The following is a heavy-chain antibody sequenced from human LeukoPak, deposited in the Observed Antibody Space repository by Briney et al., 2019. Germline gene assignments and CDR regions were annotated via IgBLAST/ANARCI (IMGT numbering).Heavy chain of an antibody. D-gene: IGHD3-22*01. J-gene: IGHJ1*01. CDR2: INPSGGST. V-gene: IGHV1-46*01. CDR3: ARGPSSNYYDSSGYPEYFQH. Sequence: ASVKVSCKASGYTFTSYYMHWVRQAPGQGLEWMGIINPSGGSTSYAQKFQGRVTMTRDTSTSTVYMELSSLRSEDTAVYYCARGPSSNYYDSSGYPEYFQHWGQGTLVTVSS. CDR1: GYTFTSYY.